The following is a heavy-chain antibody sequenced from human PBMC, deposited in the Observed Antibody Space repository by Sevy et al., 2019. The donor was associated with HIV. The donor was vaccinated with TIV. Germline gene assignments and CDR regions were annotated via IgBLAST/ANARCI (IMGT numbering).Heavy chain of an antibody. CDR2: ISNSGTYI. CDR3: ARYEEDTTLVNAFDI. Sequence: RGSLRLSCAASGFTFSNYIINWVRQAPGKGLEWVSSISNSGTYIYYADSVKGRFTISRDNAKNSLYLQMNSLRAEDTAVYYCARYEEDTTLVNAFDIWGQGTMVTVSS. V-gene: IGHV3-21*01. CDR1: GFTFSNYI. D-gene: IGHD5-18*01. J-gene: IGHJ3*02.